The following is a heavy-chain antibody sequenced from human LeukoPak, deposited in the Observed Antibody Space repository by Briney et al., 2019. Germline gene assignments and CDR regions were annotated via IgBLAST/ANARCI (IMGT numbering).Heavy chain of an antibody. CDR2: ISWNSGSI. J-gene: IGHJ4*02. CDR3: ARGGYYDSSRFDY. V-gene: IGHV3-9*03. Sequence: GGSLRLSCAASGFTFYDYAMHWGRHAPGKGLEWVSGISWNSGSIVYADSVKGRFTISRDNAKNSLYLQMNSLRAEDMALYYCARGGYYDSSRFDYWGQGTLVTVSS. D-gene: IGHD3-22*01. CDR1: GFTFYDYA.